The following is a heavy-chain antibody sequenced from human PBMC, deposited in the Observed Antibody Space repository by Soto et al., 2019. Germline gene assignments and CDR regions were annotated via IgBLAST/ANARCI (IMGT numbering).Heavy chain of an antibody. V-gene: IGHV5-51*01. D-gene: IGHD3-9*01. CDR2: IYAGDSDT. CDR1: GYSFTNYW. J-gene: IGHJ3*02. CDR3: ARHPPTYSDILTGSDVAFVI. Sequence: HGESLKISCKGSGYSFTNYWIAWVRQMPGKGLEGMGIIYAGDSDTRYSPSFQGQVSISADKSISTAYPQWSSLQASDTAMYYCARHPPTYSDILTGSDVAFVIWGGGTVFTVS.